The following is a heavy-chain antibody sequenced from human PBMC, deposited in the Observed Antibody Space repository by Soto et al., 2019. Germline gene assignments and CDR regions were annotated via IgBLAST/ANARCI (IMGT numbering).Heavy chain of an antibody. CDR1: GFTFSSYS. D-gene: IGHD4-17*01. V-gene: IGHV3-21*01. CDR2: ISSSSSYI. Sequence: PGGSLSLSCAASGFTFSSYSMNWVRQAPGKGLEWVSSISSSSSYIYYADSVKGRFTISRDNAKNSLYLQMNSLRAEDKAVYYCAREPYGDYSNWFDPWGQGTLVTVSS. J-gene: IGHJ5*02. CDR3: AREPYGDYSNWFDP.